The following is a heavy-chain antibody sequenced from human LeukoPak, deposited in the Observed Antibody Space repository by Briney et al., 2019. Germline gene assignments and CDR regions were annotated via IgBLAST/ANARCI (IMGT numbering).Heavy chain of an antibody. J-gene: IGHJ6*03. Sequence: GGSLRLSCAASGFTFSSYAMSWVRQAPGKGLEWVAVISYDGSNKYYADSVKGRFTISRDNSKNTLYLQMNSLRAEDTAVYYCAKEGVDTAMVEDYYYYYYMDVWGKGTTVTVSS. CDR3: AKEGVDTAMVEDYYYYYYMDV. V-gene: IGHV3-30*18. CDR2: ISYDGSNK. CDR1: GFTFSSYA. D-gene: IGHD5-18*01.